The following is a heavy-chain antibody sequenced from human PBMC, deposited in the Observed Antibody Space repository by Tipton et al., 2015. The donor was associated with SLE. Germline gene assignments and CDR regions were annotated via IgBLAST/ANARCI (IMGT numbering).Heavy chain of an antibody. J-gene: IGHJ4*02. CDR2: ISGSGVRT. V-gene: IGHV3-23*01. CDR1: GFMFSKYD. CDR3: AKDSYFDNSGYIFDY. D-gene: IGHD3-22*01. Sequence: SLRLSCVGSGFMFSKYDMNWVRQAPGKGLEWVSGISGSGVRTYYADSVKGRFTISRDSSKNTMYLQMNSLRAEDTAVYYCAKDSYFDNSGYIFDYWGQGTLVTVSS.